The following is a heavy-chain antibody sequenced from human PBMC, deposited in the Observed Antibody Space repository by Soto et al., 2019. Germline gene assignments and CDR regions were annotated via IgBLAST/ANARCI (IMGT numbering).Heavy chain of an antibody. CDR1: GGSISSGNW. CDR2: IYHSGST. CDR3: ARDPPLPAAMVD. D-gene: IGHD2-2*01. V-gene: IGHV4-4*02. Sequence: PSETLSLTCAVSGGSISSGNWWSWVRQPPGKGLEWIGEIYHSGSTNYNPSLKSRVTISVDKSKNQFSLQLSSVTAADTALYYCARDPPLPAAMVDWGQGTLVTVSS. J-gene: IGHJ4*02.